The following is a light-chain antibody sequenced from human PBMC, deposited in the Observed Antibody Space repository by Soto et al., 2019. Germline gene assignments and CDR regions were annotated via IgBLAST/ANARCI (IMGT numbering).Light chain of an antibody. CDR3: CSYTSTSTLVL. Sequence: QSVLTQPASVSGSPGQSITISCTGTSTDIGGYNFVSWYQQHPGKAPKFVIYEVSRRPSGISNRFSGSKSGNTASLTISGLQPEDEAHYYCCSYTSTSTLVLFGGGTKVTVL. V-gene: IGLV2-14*01. CDR2: EVS. J-gene: IGLJ2*01. CDR1: STDIGGYNF.